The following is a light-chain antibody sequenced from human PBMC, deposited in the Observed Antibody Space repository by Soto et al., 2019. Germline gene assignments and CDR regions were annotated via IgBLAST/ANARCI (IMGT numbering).Light chain of an antibody. V-gene: IGLV1-51*01. CDR3: GTWDNSLSSGV. J-gene: IGLJ3*02. CDR1: SSNIGSNY. Sequence: QSVLTQPPSVSAAPGQKVTISCSGSSSNIGSNYVSWYQQLPGTAPKLLLYDNNMRPSGIPDRFSGSKSGTSATLGITGLQTGDEADYYCGTWDNSLSSGVFGGGTKLTVL. CDR2: DNN.